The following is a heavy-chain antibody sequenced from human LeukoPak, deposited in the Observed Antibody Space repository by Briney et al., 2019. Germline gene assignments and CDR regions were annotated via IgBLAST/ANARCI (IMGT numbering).Heavy chain of an antibody. J-gene: IGHJ4*02. CDR3: ARAEQRLAPTDY. Sequence: SETLSLTCTVSGGSFSSGSYYWSWIRQPPGKGLEWIGYIYYSGSTNYNPSLKSRVTISVDTSKNQFSLKLSSVTAADTAVYHCARAEQRLAPTDYWGQGTLVTVSS. CDR2: IYYSGST. V-gene: IGHV4-61*01. D-gene: IGHD6-25*01. CDR1: GGSFSSGSYY.